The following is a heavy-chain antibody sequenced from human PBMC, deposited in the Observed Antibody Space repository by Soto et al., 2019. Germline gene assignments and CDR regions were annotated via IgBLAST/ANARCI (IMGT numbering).Heavy chain of an antibody. CDR1: GFTVSSNY. Sequence: PGGSLRLSCAASGFTVSSNYMSWVRQAPGKGLEWVSVIYSGGSTYYADSVKGRFTISRHNSKNTLYLQMNSLRAEDTAVYYCARASPPYYDILTGHHYYYGMDVWGQGTTVTVSS. V-gene: IGHV3-53*04. D-gene: IGHD3-9*01. CDR3: ARASPPYYDILTGHHYYYGMDV. J-gene: IGHJ6*02. CDR2: IYSGGST.